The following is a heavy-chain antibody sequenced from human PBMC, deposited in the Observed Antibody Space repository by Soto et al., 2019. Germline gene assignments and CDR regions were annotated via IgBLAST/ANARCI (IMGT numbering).Heavy chain of an antibody. D-gene: IGHD3-16*02. V-gene: IGHV3-74*01. CDR2: INTDGSTT. Sequence: EVQLVESGGGLVQPGGSLRLSRAASEFTFNNYWMHWGRQVPGKGLEWVSRINTDGSTTNHADSVMGRFTISRDNADNTVYLQMNSLRAEDTAVYYCARGIYLKYGLDVWGQGATVTVSS. CDR1: EFTFNNYW. CDR3: ARGIYLKYGLDV. J-gene: IGHJ6*02.